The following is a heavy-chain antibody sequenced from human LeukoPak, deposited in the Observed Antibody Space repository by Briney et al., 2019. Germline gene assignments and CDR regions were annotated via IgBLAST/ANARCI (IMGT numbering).Heavy chain of an antibody. Sequence: GGSLRLSCSTSGFIFKNAWMSWIRQAPGKGLEWVGRVTSESAGGTTDYPAVVKGRFSISRDDSTNMVYLQMNSLKTEDTALYYCTTDLGDYGDYLREWGQGTLVTVSS. D-gene: IGHD4-17*01. V-gene: IGHV3-15*01. CDR3: TTDLGDYGDYLRE. J-gene: IGHJ4*02. CDR2: VTSESAGGTT. CDR1: GFIFKNAW.